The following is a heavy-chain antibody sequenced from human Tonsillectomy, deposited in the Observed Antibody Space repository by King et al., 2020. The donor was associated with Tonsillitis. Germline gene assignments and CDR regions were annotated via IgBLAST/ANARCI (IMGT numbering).Heavy chain of an antibody. CDR1: GFTFSNFA. CDR2: TSNDGTNK. CDR3: AKDRKRYGGYDAFDI. J-gene: IGHJ3*02. D-gene: IGHD5-12*01. V-gene: IGHV3-30-3*01. Sequence: VQLVESGGGVVQPGSSLRLSCAASGFTFSNFAMHLVRPAPGKGLEWVAVTSNDGTNKYHAASVKGRLIISRDNSKNTLYLQMNSLRPEDTAVYYCAKDRKRYGGYDAFDIWGQGTMVTVSS.